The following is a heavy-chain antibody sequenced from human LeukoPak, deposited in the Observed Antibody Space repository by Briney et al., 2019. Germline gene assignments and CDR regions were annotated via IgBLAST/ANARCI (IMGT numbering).Heavy chain of an antibody. V-gene: IGHV3-53*01. CDR1: GFTFSTYG. J-gene: IGHJ4*02. CDR2: IYSGGST. Sequence: SGGSLRLSCAASGFTFSTYGIHWVRQAPGKGLEWVSVIYSGGSTYYADSVKGRFTISRDNSKNTLYLQMNSLRAEDTAVYYCARAFYDSSGLPNAFDYWGQGTLVTVSS. CDR3: ARAFYDSSGLPNAFDY. D-gene: IGHD3-22*01.